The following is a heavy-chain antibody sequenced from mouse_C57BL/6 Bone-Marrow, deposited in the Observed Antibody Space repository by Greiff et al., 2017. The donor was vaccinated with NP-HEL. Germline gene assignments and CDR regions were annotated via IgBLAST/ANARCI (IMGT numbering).Heavy chain of an antibody. J-gene: IGHJ3*01. V-gene: IGHV1-76*01. CDR2: IYPGSGNT. D-gene: IGHD2-3*01. CDR1: GYTFTDYY. Sequence: VQVVESGAELVRPGASVKLSCKASGYTFTDYYINWVKQRPGQGLEWIARIYPGSGNTYYNEKFKGKATLTAEKSSSTAYMQLSSLTSEDSAVYFCAREGGWLLLFAYWGQGTLVTVSA. CDR3: AREGGWLLLFAY.